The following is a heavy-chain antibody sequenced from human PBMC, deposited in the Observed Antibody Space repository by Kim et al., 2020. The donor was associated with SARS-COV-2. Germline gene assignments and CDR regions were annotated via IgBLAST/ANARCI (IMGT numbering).Heavy chain of an antibody. CDR3: AKESTYSLGAMDV. CDR1: GYTFIGYY. V-gene: IGHV1-2*06. CDR2: INPNTGGT. Sequence: ASVKVSCKASGYTFIGYYIYWVRQAPGQGLEWVGRINPNTGGTNYAQKFQGRVTMARDTSITTAYMELTTLRSDDTAMYYCAKESTYSLGAMDVLGQGTAVTVSS. J-gene: IGHJ6*02. D-gene: IGHD3-16*01.